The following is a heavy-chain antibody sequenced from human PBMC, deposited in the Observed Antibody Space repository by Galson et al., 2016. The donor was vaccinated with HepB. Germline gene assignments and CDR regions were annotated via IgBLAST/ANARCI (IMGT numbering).Heavy chain of an antibody. J-gene: IGHJ6*03. D-gene: IGHD2-2*01. V-gene: IGHV6-1*01. CDR2: TYYWSKWYY. CDR1: GDSVSSNNAG. Sequence: CAISGDSVSSNNAGWNWIRQSPSRGLEWLGKTYYWSKWYYDYSVSLKGRITISPDTSKNQFSLHLNSATPEDTAVYYCAREPPVVSPTYYYYMDVWGEGTTVTVSS. CDR3: AREPPVVSPTYYYYMDV.